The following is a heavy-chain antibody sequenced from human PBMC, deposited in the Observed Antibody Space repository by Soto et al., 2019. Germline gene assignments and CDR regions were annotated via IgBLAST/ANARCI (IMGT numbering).Heavy chain of an antibody. Sequence: QVQLVQSGAEVKKPGSSVKVSCKASGGTFSSYAISWVRQAPGQGLEWMGGIIPIFGTANYAQKFQGRVTITADKSTSTAYMELSSLRSEDTAVYYCAREEYYDILTVRNWFDPWGQGTLVTVSA. CDR1: GGTFSSYA. V-gene: IGHV1-69*06. CDR3: AREEYYDILTVRNWFDP. CDR2: IIPIFGTA. D-gene: IGHD3-9*01. J-gene: IGHJ5*02.